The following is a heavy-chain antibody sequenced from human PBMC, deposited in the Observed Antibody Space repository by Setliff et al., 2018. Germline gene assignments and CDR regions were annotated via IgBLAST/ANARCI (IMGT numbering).Heavy chain of an antibody. Sequence: SETLSLTCDVYDGAFSTYYWTWIRQPPGKGLEWIGDMHQSGRINFNPSLKSRVTMSADPSKNQFSLKVTSVTAADTATYFCSRGDDNSKAGADWGQGSLVTVSS. CDR3: SRGDDNSKAGAD. V-gene: IGHV4-34*01. D-gene: IGHD4-4*01. CDR1: DGAFSTYY. J-gene: IGHJ4*02. CDR2: MHQSGRI.